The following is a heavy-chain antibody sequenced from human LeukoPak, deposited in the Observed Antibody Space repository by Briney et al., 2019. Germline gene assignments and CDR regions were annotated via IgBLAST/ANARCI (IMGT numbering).Heavy chain of an antibody. CDR1: GGSFSGYY. CDR2: IYYSGST. V-gene: IGHV4-59*01. CDR3: ARGRKRFDP. Sequence: SETLSLTCAVYGGSFSGYYWSWIRQPPGKGLEWIGYIYYSGSTAYSPSLKSRVTISVDTSKNQFSLKLNSVTAADTAVYYCARGRKRFDPWGQGTLVTVSS. J-gene: IGHJ5*02.